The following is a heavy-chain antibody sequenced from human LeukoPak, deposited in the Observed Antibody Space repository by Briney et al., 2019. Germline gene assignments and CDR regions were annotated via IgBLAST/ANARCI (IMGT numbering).Heavy chain of an antibody. J-gene: IGHJ5*02. Sequence: PSETLSLTCTVSGGSISSSSYYWGWIRQPPGKGLEWIGSIYYSGSTNYNPSLKSRVTISVDTSKNQFSLKLSSVTAADTAVYYCAREGNIVLMVYAQNWFDPWGQGTLVTVSS. CDR1: GGSISSSSYY. CDR2: IYYSGST. D-gene: IGHD2-8*01. V-gene: IGHV4-39*07. CDR3: AREGNIVLMVYAQNWFDP.